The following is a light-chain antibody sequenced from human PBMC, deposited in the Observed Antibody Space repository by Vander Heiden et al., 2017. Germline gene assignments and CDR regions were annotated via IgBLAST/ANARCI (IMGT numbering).Light chain of an antibody. J-gene: IGLJ2*01. CDR2: AVS. CDR1: SSDVGAYNY. Sequence: SALTQPASVSGSPEQSVTISSTGTSSDVGAYNYVSWYQQHPGKAPKLMIYAVSNRPSGVSDRFSGSKSVNTASLTISGLQAEDEADYYCSSYSSSSTPVVFGGGTKVTVL. V-gene: IGLV2-14*03. CDR3: SSYSSSSTPVV.